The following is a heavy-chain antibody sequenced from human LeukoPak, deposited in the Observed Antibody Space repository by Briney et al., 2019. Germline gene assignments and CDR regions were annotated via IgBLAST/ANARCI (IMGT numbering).Heavy chain of an antibody. D-gene: IGHD2-15*01. Sequence: GGSLTLSFPSSGLIFSNYAMSWVRQAPGKGLEWVSGITSGFTPHYADSVKGRFTISRDNSKNTFHLQMNSLRAEDTAVYYCAKDYSDSEVAYVFFEYWGQGTLVTVSS. V-gene: IGHV3-23*01. J-gene: IGHJ4*02. CDR2: ITSGFTP. CDR3: AKDYSDSEVAYVFFEY. CDR1: GLIFSNYA.